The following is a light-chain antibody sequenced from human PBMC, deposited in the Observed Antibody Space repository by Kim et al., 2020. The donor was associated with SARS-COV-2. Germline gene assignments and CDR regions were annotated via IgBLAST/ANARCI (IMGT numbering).Light chain of an antibody. CDR1: QSVGRY. V-gene: IGKV3-11*01. J-gene: IGKJ2*01. CDR2: DVS. Sequence: SLAPGERVTLSGRASQSVGRYVAWYQQKPGQAPRLLRCDVSNRATGTPGRVSGSGSGTDFTLTISSLEPEDFATYYCQQRSNWPPTFGQGTKLEI. CDR3: QQRSNWPPT.